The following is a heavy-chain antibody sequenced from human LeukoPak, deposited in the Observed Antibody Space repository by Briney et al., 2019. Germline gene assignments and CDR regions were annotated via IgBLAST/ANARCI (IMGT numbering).Heavy chain of an antibody. CDR3: ARDYYYDSSGYWDYYFDY. CDR2: IWYDGSDK. J-gene: IGHJ4*02. CDR1: GFTFSNYA. Sequence: SGGSLRLSCAASGFTFSNYAMSWVRQAPGKGLEWVAVIWYDGSDKYYADSVKGRFTIFRDNSKNTLYLEMNSLRAEDTAVYYCARDYYYDSSGYWDYYFDYWGQGTLVSVSS. V-gene: IGHV3-33*08. D-gene: IGHD3-22*01.